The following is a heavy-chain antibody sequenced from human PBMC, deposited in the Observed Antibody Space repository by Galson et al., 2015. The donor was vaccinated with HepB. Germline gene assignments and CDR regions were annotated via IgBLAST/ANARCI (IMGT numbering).Heavy chain of an antibody. CDR2: IKSKTDGGTT. CDR1: GFTFSNAW. Sequence: SLRLSCAVSGFTFSNAWMNWVRQAPGKGLEWVGRIKSKTDGGTTDYAAPVKGRFTISRDDSKNTLYLQMNSLKTEDTAVYYCTTGDCSSTSCYKSYYYYYMDVWGKGTTVTVSS. CDR3: TTGDCSSTSCYKSYYYYYMDV. J-gene: IGHJ6*03. V-gene: IGHV3-15*07. D-gene: IGHD2-2*02.